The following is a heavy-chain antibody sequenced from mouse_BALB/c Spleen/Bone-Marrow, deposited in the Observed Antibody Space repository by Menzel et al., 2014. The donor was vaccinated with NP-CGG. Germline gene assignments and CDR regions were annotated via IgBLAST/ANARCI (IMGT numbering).Heavy chain of an antibody. V-gene: IGHV7-3*02. CDR1: GFTFTDYY. CDR2: IRNKANAYTT. J-gene: IGHJ4*01. D-gene: IGHD2-1*01. Sequence: EVMLVESGGGLVQPGGSLRLSCATSGFTFTDYYMSWVRQPPGEALEWLGFIRNKANAYTTEYSASVKGRFTISRDNSQSILYLQMNILRAEDSATYYCARSLYPRAMDYWGQGTSVTVSS. CDR3: ARSLYPRAMDY.